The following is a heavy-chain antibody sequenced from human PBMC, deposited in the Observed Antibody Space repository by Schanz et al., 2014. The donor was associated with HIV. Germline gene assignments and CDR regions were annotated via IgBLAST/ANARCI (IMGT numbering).Heavy chain of an antibody. CDR3: ARGRNGMGV. CDR2: ISYDGGNK. J-gene: IGHJ6*02. Sequence: QVQLVESGGGVVQPGRSLRLSCAASGFTFSSYGMHWVRQAPGKGLEWVATISYDGGNKYYADSVKGRFTISRDNSNNTLYLQMNSLTVDDTAVYYCARGRNGMGVWGPGTTVTVSS. CDR1: GFTFSSYG. V-gene: IGHV3-30*03.